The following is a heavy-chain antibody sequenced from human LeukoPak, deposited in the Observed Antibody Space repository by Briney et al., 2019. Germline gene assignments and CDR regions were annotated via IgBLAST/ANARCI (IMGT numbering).Heavy chain of an antibody. J-gene: IGHJ4*02. CDR3: AREAPFPYSSSWYGRGTQFDY. CDR1: GYTFTGYY. Sequence: GASVKVSCKASGYTFTGYYMHWVRQAPGQGLEWMGWINPNSGGPNYAQKFQGRVTMTRDTSISTAYMELSRLRSDDTAVYYCAREAPFPYSSSWYGRGTQFDYWGQGTLVTVSP. CDR2: INPNSGGP. V-gene: IGHV1-2*02. D-gene: IGHD6-13*01.